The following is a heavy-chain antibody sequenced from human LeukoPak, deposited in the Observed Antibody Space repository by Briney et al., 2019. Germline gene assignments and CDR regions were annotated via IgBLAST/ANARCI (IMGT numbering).Heavy chain of an antibody. CDR1: GYSFTRKW. CDR3: ARRGPQSSGDYFDY. Sequence: GESLKISCNGSGYSFTRKWIGWVRQMPGKGLEWMGIIYPGDSDTRYSPSFQGQVTISADKSISTACLQWSSLKASDTAMYYCARRGPQSSGDYFDYWGQGTLVTVSS. J-gene: IGHJ4*02. V-gene: IGHV5-51*01. CDR2: IYPGDSDT. D-gene: IGHD2-15*01.